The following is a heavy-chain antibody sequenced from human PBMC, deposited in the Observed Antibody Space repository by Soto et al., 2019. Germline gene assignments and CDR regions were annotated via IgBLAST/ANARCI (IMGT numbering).Heavy chain of an antibody. V-gene: IGHV1-2*04. CDR1: GYTFTGYY. CDR3: ARDGSIAVAGMVYYGMDV. J-gene: IGHJ6*02. D-gene: IGHD6-19*01. CDR2: INPNSGGT. Sequence: QVQLVQSGAEVKKPGASVKVSCKASGYTFTGYYMHWVRQAPGQGLEWMGWINPNSGGTNYAQKFQGWVTMTRDTSISTAYMELSRLRSDDTAVYYCARDGSIAVAGMVYYGMDVWGQGTTVTVSS.